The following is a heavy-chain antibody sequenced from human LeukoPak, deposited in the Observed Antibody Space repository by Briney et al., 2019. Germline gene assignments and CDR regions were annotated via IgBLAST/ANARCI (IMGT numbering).Heavy chain of an antibody. J-gene: IGHJ4*02. Sequence: SETLSLTCVVSGYSISSGYHWGWIRQPPGKGLEWIGSVYRSGTTYYDPSLKSRATISVDTSKNQISLKVRSVTAADTAMYFCARENWVFDYWGQGILVTVSS. D-gene: IGHD7-27*01. CDR2: VYRSGTT. V-gene: IGHV4-38-2*02. CDR3: ARENWVFDY. CDR1: GYSISSGYH.